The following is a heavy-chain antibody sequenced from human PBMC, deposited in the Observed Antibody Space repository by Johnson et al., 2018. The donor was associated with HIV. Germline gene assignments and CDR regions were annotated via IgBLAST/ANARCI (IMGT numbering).Heavy chain of an antibody. V-gene: IGHV3-33*06. J-gene: IGHJ3*02. CDR3: AKDGGSYGGAFDI. Sequence: QVQLVESGGGVVQPGRSLRLSCAASGFTFSSFGMHWVRQAPGKGLEWVAVIWYDGSNKYYADSLQGRFTISRDNSKNTVYLQMNSLRPEDAAVYYCAKDGGSYGGAFDIWGQGTMVTCSS. CDR1: GFTFSSFG. CDR2: IWYDGSNK. D-gene: IGHD1-26*01.